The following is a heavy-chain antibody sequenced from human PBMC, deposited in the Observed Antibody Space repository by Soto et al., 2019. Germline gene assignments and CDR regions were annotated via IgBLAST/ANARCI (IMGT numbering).Heavy chain of an antibody. CDR2: VTPYKADT. V-gene: IGHV1-18*04. CDR1: GYTLTNYG. CDR3: ATDGPSDSGNLYAFDI. J-gene: IGHJ3*02. D-gene: IGHD5-12*01. Sequence: ASVKVSCKASGYTLTNYGVTWVRQAPGQGLEWLGRVTPYKADTNSAQNLQGRVTMATDTSTNTAYLELRSLRSDDTAVYFCATDGPSDSGNLYAFDIWGQGTMVTVSS.